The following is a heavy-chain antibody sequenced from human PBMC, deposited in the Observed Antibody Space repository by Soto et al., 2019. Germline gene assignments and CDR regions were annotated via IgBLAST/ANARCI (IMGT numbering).Heavy chain of an antibody. J-gene: IGHJ4*02. Sequence: GESLKISCRGSGYYSSSYWIAWVRQMSGKGLEWVGSVYVSDSETKYSPSFQGQVTISADKYTNTAYLYWSSLRAEDTAVYYCATSGGGWLQPPVWGQGTLVTVSS. D-gene: IGHD5-12*01. V-gene: IGHV5-51*01. CDR2: VYVSDSET. CDR1: GYYSSSYW. CDR3: ATSGGGWLQPPV.